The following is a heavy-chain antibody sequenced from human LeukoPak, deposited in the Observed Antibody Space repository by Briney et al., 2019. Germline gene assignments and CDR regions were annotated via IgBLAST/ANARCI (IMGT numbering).Heavy chain of an antibody. D-gene: IGHD5-12*01. J-gene: IGHJ4*02. Sequence: SETLSLTCTVSGGSISSGSYYWSWIRQPAGKGLEWIGRIYTSGSTNYNPSLKSRVTISVDTSKNQFSLKLSSVTAADTAVYYCAGDGSKGYFDYWGQGTLVTVSS. V-gene: IGHV4-61*02. CDR1: GGSISSGSYY. CDR2: IYTSGST. CDR3: AGDGSKGYFDY.